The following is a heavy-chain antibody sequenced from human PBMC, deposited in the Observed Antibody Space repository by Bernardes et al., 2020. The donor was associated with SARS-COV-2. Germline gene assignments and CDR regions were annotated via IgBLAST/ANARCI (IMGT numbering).Heavy chain of an antibody. Sequence: ASVKVSCKASGYTFTSYCIHWVRQAPGQGLEWMGIINPIRGITTYAQTFRGRVTLTRDASTDTAYMELSSLTSEDTAVYYCARGTIGLPDGYWGQGTLVSVSS. V-gene: IGHV1-46*01. CDR3: ARGTIGLPDGY. CDR2: INPIRGIT. D-gene: IGHD6-13*01. J-gene: IGHJ4*02. CDR1: GYTFTSYC.